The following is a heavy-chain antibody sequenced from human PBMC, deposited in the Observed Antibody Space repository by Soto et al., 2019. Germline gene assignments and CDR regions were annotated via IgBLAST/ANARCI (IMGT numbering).Heavy chain of an antibody. Sequence: GGSLRLSCAASGFAFYYYNMNWVRQVPGRGLEWVSSISGSGIDIHFTDSVKGRFTISRDNAKTSLYLQMDSLRPEDTAIYYCAGEGVTNYTDYYFDLWGHGALVTVSS. V-gene: IGHV3-21*01. J-gene: IGHJ4*01. CDR2: ISGSGIDI. D-gene: IGHD4-4*01. CDR1: GFAFYYYN. CDR3: AGEGVTNYTDYYFDL.